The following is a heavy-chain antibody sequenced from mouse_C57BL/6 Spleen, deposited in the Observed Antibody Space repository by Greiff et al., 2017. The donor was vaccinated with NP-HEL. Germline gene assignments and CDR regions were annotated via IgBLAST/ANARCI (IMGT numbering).Heavy chain of an antibody. Sequence: VHVKQSGPELVKPGASVKISCKASGYTFTDYYMNWVKQSHGKSLEWIGDINPNNGGTSYNQKFKGKATLTVDKSSSTAYMELRSLTSEDSAVYYCARGWSDYWGQGTTLTVSS. J-gene: IGHJ2*01. CDR1: GYTFTDYY. V-gene: IGHV1-26*01. CDR2: INPNNGGT. D-gene: IGHD1-1*02. CDR3: ARGWSDY.